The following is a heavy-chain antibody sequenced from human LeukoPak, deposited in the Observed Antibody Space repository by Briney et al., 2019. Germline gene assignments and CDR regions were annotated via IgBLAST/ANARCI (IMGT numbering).Heavy chain of an antibody. J-gene: IGHJ4*02. CDR2: TRVYGINK. D-gene: IGHD3-10*01. Sequence: PGRSLRLSCVASGFPFPDFGMHWVRQAPGKGLGWVALTRVYGINKYNPGSVHGRFSISRDNSRNTVYLQMTNLRPEDTAIYHCARGDGSGSYPGGYWGQGTLVSVSS. CDR3: ARGDGSGSYPGGY. V-gene: IGHV3-33*01. CDR1: GFPFPDFG.